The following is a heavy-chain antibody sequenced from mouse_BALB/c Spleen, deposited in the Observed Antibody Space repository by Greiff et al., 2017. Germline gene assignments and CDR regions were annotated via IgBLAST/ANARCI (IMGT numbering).Heavy chain of an antibody. J-gene: IGHJ4*01. V-gene: IGHV1S135*01. D-gene: IGHD2-1*01. CDR1: GYSFTSYY. Sequence: VQLQQSGPELMKPGASVKISCKASGYSFTSYYMHWVKQSHGKSLEWIGYIDPFNGGTSYNQKFKGKATLTVDKSSSTAYMHLSSLTSEDSAVYYCARWGGNYEDYYAMDYWGQGTSVTVSA. CDR3: ARWGGNYEDYYAMDY. CDR2: IDPFNGGT.